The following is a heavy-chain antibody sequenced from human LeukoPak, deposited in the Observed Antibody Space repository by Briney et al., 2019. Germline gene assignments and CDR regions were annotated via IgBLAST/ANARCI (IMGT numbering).Heavy chain of an antibody. CDR3: AKDLRGLSTLYYYYMDV. J-gene: IGHJ6*03. Sequence: AGGSLRLSCAASGFTFSSYAMSWVRQAPGKGLEWVSAISGSGGSTYYADSVKGRFTISRDNSKNTLYLQMNSLRAEDTAVYYCAKDLRGLSTLYYYYMDVWGKGTTVTVS. V-gene: IGHV3-23*01. D-gene: IGHD3-16*02. CDR1: GFTFSSYA. CDR2: ISGSGGST.